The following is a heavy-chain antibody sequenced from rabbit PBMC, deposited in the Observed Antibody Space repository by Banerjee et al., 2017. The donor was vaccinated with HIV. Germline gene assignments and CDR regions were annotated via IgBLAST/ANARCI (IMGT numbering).Heavy chain of an antibody. CDR3: ARDDAGHNL. Sequence: QEQLEESGGDLVKPEGSLTLTCTASGFSFSSSYWICWVRQAPGKGLEWIACIDPGSSGATHYATWAKGRLTISKTSSTTVTLQMTSLTVADTATYFCARDDAGHNLWGPGTLVTVS. CDR2: IDPGSSGAT. J-gene: IGHJ4*01. D-gene: IGHD4-2*01. CDR1: GFSFSSSYW. V-gene: IGHV1S45*01.